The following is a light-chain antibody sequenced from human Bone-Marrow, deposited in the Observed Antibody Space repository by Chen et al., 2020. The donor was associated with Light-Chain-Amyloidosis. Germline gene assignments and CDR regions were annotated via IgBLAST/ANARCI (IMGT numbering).Light chain of an antibody. CDR1: QSISSY. CDR3: QQSYTTPRT. CDR2: AAS. V-gene: IGKV1-39*01. J-gene: IGKJ2*01. Sequence: DIQMTQSRSSLSASVGDRVTITCRASQSISSYLNWYQQKPGKAPNLLIYAASSLQSGVPSRFSGSGSGTDFTLTISSLQPEDFATYYCQQSYTTPRTFGQGTKLEIK.